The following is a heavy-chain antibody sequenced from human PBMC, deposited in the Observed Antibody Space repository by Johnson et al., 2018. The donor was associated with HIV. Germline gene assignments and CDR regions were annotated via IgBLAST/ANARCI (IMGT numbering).Heavy chain of an antibody. J-gene: IGHJ3*02. CDR1: GFSFSSYG. CDR3: AKDPVARGFVFDGFDM. Sequence: QVQLVESGGGVVQPGGSIRLSCAASGFSFSSYGMHWVRQAPGKGLEWVAFIQYEGDTKDYADSVKGRFNIFRDNSENTLYLQMNSLGAEDTAVYYCAKDPVARGFVFDGFDMWGQGTMVTVS. D-gene: IGHD5-12*01. CDR2: IQYEGDTK. V-gene: IGHV3-30*02.